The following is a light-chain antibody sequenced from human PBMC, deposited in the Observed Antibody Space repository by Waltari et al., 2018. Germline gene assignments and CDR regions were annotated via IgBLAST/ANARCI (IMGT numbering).Light chain of an antibody. CDR2: YKSDSDK. CDR3: MIGRRGASE. Sequence: PGRPPQNLRRYKSDSDKQHGSGVPSRFSGSKDASANAGMLIMSGLQSEDDAYYYCMIGRRGASEFGGGTKLTVL. J-gene: IGLJ2*01. V-gene: IGLV5-45*01.